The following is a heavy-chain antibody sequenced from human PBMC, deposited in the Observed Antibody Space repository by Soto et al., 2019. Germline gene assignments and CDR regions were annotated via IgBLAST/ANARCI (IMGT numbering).Heavy chain of an antibody. J-gene: IGHJ6*02. CDR2: IYYSGST. Sequence: QVQLQESGPGLVKPSETLSLTCTVSGGSISSYYWSWIRQPPGKGLEWIGYIYYSGSTNYNPSLKSRVTIAVDTSKNQFSLKLSSVTAADTAVYYCAREPLHYDILTGFSYYYGMDVWGQGTTVTVSS. CDR3: AREPLHYDILTGFSYYYGMDV. V-gene: IGHV4-59*01. CDR1: GGSISSYY. D-gene: IGHD3-9*01.